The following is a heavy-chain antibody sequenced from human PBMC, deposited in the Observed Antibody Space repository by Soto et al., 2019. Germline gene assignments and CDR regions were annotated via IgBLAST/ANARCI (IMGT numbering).Heavy chain of an antibody. D-gene: IGHD6-19*01. J-gene: IGHJ4*02. V-gene: IGHV4-59*01. CDR2: IYSSGNT. CDR1: GGSMSTYY. Sequence: SETLSLTCTASGGSMSTYYWLWIRQAPGQGLEWIGYIYSSGNTNYNPSLKSRVAMSIDTSKMQFSLSLTSVTAADTAVYYCASAFGGWPTDSWGQGTLVTVSS. CDR3: ASAFGGWPTDS.